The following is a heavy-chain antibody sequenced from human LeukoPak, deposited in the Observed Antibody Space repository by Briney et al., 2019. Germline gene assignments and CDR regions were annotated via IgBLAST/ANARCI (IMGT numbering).Heavy chain of an antibody. CDR2: ISSTSTSM. D-gene: IGHD1-26*01. Sequence: GGSLRLSCTASGFNFQSYHMNWVRQAPGKGPEWVSSISSTSTSMYYADSVKGRFTISRDNAKNSLYLQMNSLRAEDTAVYYCVKDSPPRYSGSPPAYWGQGTLVTVSS. CDR1: GFNFQSYH. V-gene: IGHV3-21*04. CDR3: VKDSPPRYSGSPPAY. J-gene: IGHJ4*02.